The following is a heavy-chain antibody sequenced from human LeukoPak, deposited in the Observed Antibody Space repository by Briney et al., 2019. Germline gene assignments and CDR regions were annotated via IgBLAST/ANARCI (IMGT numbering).Heavy chain of an antibody. D-gene: IGHD3-10*01. Sequence: SGGSLRLSCAASGFTFSTYEMNWVRQAPGRGLEWVSYISTSGRNIYYADSEKGRFTISRDNAKNSLYLQMNSLRAEDTAVYYCASYIRAPFDIWGQGTMVTVSS. CDR3: ASYIRAPFDI. V-gene: IGHV3-48*03. J-gene: IGHJ3*02. CDR1: GFTFSTYE. CDR2: ISTSGRNI.